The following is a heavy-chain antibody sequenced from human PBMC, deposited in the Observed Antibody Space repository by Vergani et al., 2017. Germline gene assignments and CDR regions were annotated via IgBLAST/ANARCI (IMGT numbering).Heavy chain of an antibody. CDR2: IYPGDSDT. Sequence: EVQLVQSGAEVKKPGESLKISCKGSGYSFTNYWIGWVRQMPGKGLEWMGIIYPGDSDTRYSPSFQGQVTISADKSISTAYLQWSSLKASDTAMYYCARPSSRELGETEAFDIWGQGTMVTVSS. CDR3: ARPSSRELGETEAFDI. D-gene: IGHD3-16*01. CDR1: GYSFTNYW. V-gene: IGHV5-51*03. J-gene: IGHJ3*02.